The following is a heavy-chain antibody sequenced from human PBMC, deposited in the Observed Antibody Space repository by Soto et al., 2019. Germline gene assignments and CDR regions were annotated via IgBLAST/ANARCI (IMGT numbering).Heavy chain of an antibody. D-gene: IGHD1-26*01. CDR1: GFTFSSYG. CDR3: AKDSGSFYFDY. V-gene: IGHV3-30*18. J-gene: IGHJ4*02. Sequence: LRLSCAASGFTFSSYGMHWVRQAPGKGLEWVAVISYDGSNKYYADSVKGRFTISRDNSKNTLYLQMNSLRAEDTAVYYCAKDSGSFYFDYWGQGTLVTVSS. CDR2: ISYDGSNK.